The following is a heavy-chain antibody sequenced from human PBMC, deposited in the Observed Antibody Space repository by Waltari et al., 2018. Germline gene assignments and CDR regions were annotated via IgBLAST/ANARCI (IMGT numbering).Heavy chain of an antibody. V-gene: IGHV5-51*07. CDR2: IYPGDSDT. CDR3: ARLKGGSYSTFDY. J-gene: IGHJ4*02. D-gene: IGHD1-26*01. CDR1: GYSFTSYR. Sequence: EVQLVQSGAEVKKPGESLKTSCKGSGYSFTSYRIGWVHQMSGKCLEWMGIIYPGDSDTRYSPSFQGQVTISADKSISTAYLQWSSLKASDTAMYYCARLKGGSYSTFDYWGQGTLVTVSS.